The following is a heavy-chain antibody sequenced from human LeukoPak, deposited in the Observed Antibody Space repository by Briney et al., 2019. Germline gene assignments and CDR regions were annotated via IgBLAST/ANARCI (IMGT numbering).Heavy chain of an antibody. CDR3: ARDWDLDY. D-gene: IGHD1-26*01. CDR1: GFTVSSKY. J-gene: IGHJ4*02. Sequence: PGGSLRLSCAASGFTVSSKYMSWVRQAPGKGLECVSVIYDGGTTFYADSVKGRFTISRDNSENTLYLQMNSLRVEDTALYYCARDWDLDYWGQGTLVTVSS. V-gene: IGHV3-66*01. CDR2: IYDGGTT.